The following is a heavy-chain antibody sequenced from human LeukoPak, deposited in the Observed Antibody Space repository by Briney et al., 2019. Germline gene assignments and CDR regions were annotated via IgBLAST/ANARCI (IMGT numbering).Heavy chain of an antibody. V-gene: IGHV3-30*04. D-gene: IGHD2-15*01. CDR1: GSTYSSHA. CDR3: ARVGLLGYCSGGTCYSDY. CDR2: ISYDGNNK. Sequence: GGSLRLSCAASGSTYSSHAMHWVRQAPGKGLEWLAVISYDGNNKYYADSVKGRFTISRDNSKNTLYLQMNSLRAEDTAVYYCARVGLLGYCSGGTCYSDYWGQGTLVTVSS. J-gene: IGHJ4*02.